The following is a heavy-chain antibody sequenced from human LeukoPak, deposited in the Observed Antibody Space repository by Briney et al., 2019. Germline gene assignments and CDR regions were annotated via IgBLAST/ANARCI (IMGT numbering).Heavy chain of an antibody. CDR1: GFIFSKYW. CDR2: IQQDGSEK. Sequence: GGSLRLSCAASGFIFSKYWMTWVRQAPGKGLEWVANIQQDGSEKYYVDSVEGRFTISRDNAENSVYLQMNSLRAEDAAVYYCARCGVTAVSGTNYYYYMDVWVRGTAVTVSS. J-gene: IGHJ6*03. CDR3: ARCGVTAVSGTNYYYYMDV. V-gene: IGHV3-7*01. D-gene: IGHD5-18*01.